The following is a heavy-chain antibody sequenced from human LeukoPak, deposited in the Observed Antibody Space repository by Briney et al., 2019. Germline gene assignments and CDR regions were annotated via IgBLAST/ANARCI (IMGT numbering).Heavy chain of an antibody. D-gene: IGHD3-22*01. CDR1: GGSISNSDW. Sequence: PSETLSLTCAVSGGSISNSDWWSWVRQPPGKGLEWIGEIYHSGSTNYNPSLKSRVTISVDKSKNQFSLKLRSVTAADTAVYYCARDGRAYYDSGGSTHALVYGMDVWGQGTTVTVSS. CDR3: ARDGRAYYDSGGSTHALVYGMDV. CDR2: IYHSGST. V-gene: IGHV4-4*02. J-gene: IGHJ6*02.